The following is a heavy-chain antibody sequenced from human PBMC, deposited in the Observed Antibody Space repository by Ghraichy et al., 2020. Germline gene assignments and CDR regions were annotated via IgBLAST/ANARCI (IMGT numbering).Heavy chain of an antibody. V-gene: IGHV3-21*01. CDR1: GFTFSSYS. CDR2: ISSSSSYI. D-gene: IGHD3-16*01. Sequence: GGSLRLSCAASGFTFSSYSMNWVRQAPGKGLEWVSSISSSSSYIYYADSVKGRFTISRDNAKNSLYLQMNSLRAEDTAVYYCARDGPVSRPVYYGMDVWGQGTTVTVSS. CDR3: ARDGPVSRPVYYGMDV. J-gene: IGHJ6*02.